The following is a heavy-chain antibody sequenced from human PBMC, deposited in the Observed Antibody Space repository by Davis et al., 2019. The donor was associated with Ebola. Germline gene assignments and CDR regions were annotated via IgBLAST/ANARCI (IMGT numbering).Heavy chain of an antibody. Sequence: PGGSLRLSCAASGFTFSSYWMSWVRQAPGKGLEWVANIKQDGSEKYYVDSVKGRFTISRDNAKNSLYLQMNSLRAEDTAVYYCASNEGSSWYWETPFDYWGQGTLVTVSS. D-gene: IGHD6-13*01. CDR3: ASNEGSSWYWETPFDY. V-gene: IGHV3-7*01. CDR1: GFTFSSYW. CDR2: IKQDGSEK. J-gene: IGHJ4*02.